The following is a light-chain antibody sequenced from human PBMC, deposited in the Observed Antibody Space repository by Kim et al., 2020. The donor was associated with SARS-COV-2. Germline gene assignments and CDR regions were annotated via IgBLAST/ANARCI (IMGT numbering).Light chain of an antibody. CDR3: AVGDDILKQGV. Sequence: QFVLTQPPSASGTPGQRVTISCSGSSCNIGSNNVVWYQQLPGAAPNLLIYSNNQRPSGIPDRFSGSRSGTSASLAISGLESGNEADYYCAVGDDILKQGVFGGGTQLTVL. J-gene: IGLJ3*02. CDR2: SNN. CDR1: SCNIGSNN. V-gene: IGLV1-44*01.